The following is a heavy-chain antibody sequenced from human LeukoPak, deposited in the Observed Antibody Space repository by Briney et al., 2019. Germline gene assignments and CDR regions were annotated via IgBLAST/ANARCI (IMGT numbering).Heavy chain of an antibody. CDR3: ARRGSSGRRYFDY. CDR1: GGSISSSSYY. CDR2: IYYSGST. V-gene: IGHV4-39*01. Sequence: SETLSLTCTVSGGSISSSSYYWGWIRQPPGKGLEWIGSIYYSGSTYYNPSLKSRVTISVDTSKNQFSLKLSSVTAADTAVYYCARRGSSGRRYFDYWGQGTLVTVSS. D-gene: IGHD6-19*01. J-gene: IGHJ4*02.